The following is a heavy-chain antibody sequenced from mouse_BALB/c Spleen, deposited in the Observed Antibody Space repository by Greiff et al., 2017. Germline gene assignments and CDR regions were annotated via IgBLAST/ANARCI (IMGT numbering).Heavy chain of an antibody. CDR3: ARRYGYEGYYAMDY. CDR2: IDPENGNT. Sequence: EVHLVESGAELVRPGALVKLSCKASGFNINDYYMHWVKQRPEQGLEWIGWIDPENGNTIYDPKFQGKASITADTSSNTAYLQLSSLTSEDTAVYYCARRYGYEGYYAMDYWGQGTSVTVSS. J-gene: IGHJ4*01. CDR1: GFNINDYY. V-gene: IGHV14-1*02. D-gene: IGHD2-2*01.